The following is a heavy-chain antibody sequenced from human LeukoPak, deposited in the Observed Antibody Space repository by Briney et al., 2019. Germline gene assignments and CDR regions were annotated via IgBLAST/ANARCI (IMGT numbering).Heavy chain of an antibody. J-gene: IGHJ4*02. V-gene: IGHV3-30*02. CDR3: AKDRIIDYYGSGSYYAYDY. D-gene: IGHD3-10*01. CDR1: GFTFSTYG. Sequence: GGSLRLSCAASGFTFSTYGMDWVRQAPGKGLEWVAFTRYDGRNKYYADSVKGRFTISRDNSKNTLYLQMNSLRAEDTAVYYCAKDRIIDYYGSGSYYAYDYWGQGTLVTVSS. CDR2: TRYDGRNK.